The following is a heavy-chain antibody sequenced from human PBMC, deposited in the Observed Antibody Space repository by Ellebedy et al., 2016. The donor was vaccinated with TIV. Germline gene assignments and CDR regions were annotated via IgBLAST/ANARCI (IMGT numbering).Heavy chain of an antibody. CDR2: ISGESTII. CDR1: GFTVSSNY. Sequence: GESLKISCAASGFTVSSNYMSWVRQAPGQGLEWISHISGESTIIHYADSVKGRFTISRDNAKNSLYLQMNSLRDEDTAVYYCSRHTDYALDYWGQGALVTVSS. V-gene: IGHV3-48*02. D-gene: IGHD4-17*01. CDR3: SRHTDYALDY. J-gene: IGHJ4*02.